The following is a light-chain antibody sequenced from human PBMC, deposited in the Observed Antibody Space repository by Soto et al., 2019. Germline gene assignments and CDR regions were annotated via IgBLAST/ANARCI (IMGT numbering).Light chain of an antibody. J-gene: IGKJ1*01. CDR2: WAS. Sequence: DIVMTQSPDSLAVSLGERATIKXXSSQXVLYSSNNKNYLAWYQQKPGQPPKXXIYWASTRESGVPDRFSGSGAGTDFTLTISSLQAEDVAVYYCQQYYSTPWTFGQGTKVDIK. CDR1: QXVLYSSNNKNY. CDR3: QQYYSTPWT. V-gene: IGKV4-1*01.